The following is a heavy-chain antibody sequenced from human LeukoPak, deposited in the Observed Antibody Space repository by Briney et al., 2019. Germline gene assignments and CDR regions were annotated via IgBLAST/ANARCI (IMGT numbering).Heavy chain of an antibody. CDR3: ARHLGKANYYDSSGYYYRDYYYGMDV. V-gene: IGHV5-51*01. Sequence: GESLKISCKGSGYSFTSRWIGWVRQMPGKGLELMGIIYPGDSDTRYSPSFQGQVTTSADKSISTAYLQWSSLKASDTAMYYCARHLGKANYYDSSGYYYRDYYYGMDVWGQGTTVTVSS. D-gene: IGHD3-22*01. CDR2: IYPGDSDT. J-gene: IGHJ6*02. CDR1: GYSFTSRW.